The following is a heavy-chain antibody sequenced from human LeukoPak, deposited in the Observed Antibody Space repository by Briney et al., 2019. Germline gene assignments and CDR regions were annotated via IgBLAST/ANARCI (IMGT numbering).Heavy chain of an antibody. CDR3: ARPVSSSWYGGFDY. CDR2: IYYTGST. V-gene: IGHV4-39*01. Sequence: PSETLSLTCTVSGGSISSTSYYWAWIRQSPGKGLESIGSIYYTGSTYYSPSPKSRVTISVDTSKNQFSLKVSSVTAADTAVYYCARPVSSSWYGGFDYWGKGTLVTVSS. D-gene: IGHD6-13*01. J-gene: IGHJ4*02. CDR1: GGSISSTSYY.